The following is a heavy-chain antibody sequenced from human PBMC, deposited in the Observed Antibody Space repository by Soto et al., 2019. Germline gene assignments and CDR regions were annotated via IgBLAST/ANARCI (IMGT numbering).Heavy chain of an antibody. CDR2: IIPILGIA. V-gene: IGHV1-69*02. J-gene: IGHJ4*02. CDR1: GGTFSSYT. CDR3: ARGRYCSSTSCYAPFDY. D-gene: IGHD2-2*01. Sequence: QVQLVQSGAEVKKPGSSVKVSCKASGGTFSSYTISWVRQAHGQGLEWMGRIIPILGIANYAQKFQGRVTITADKSTSTAYMELSSLRSEDTAVYYCARGRYCSSTSCYAPFDYWGQGTLVTPSS.